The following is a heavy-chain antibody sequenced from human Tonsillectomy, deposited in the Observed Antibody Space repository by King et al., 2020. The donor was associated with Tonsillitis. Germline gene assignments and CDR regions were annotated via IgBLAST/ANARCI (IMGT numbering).Heavy chain of an antibody. CDR1: GFSLNTSGVA. J-gene: IGHJ3*02. D-gene: IGHD2-2*03. CDR3: AHRPRDGSRSYAFDI. V-gene: IGHV2-5*02. CDR2: VHLDVDK. Sequence: ITLKESGPTLVKPTQTLTLACTFSGFSLNTSGVAVGWIRQPPGKALEGLALVHLDVDKHYSSSLQNTHTITKDTSTNQGVLTMTNFGPVETATYYCAHRPRDGSRSYAFDIWGRGTLVTVSS.